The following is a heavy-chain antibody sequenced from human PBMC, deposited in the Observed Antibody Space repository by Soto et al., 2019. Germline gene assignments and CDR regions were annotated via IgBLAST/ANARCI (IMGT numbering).Heavy chain of an antibody. CDR1: GYTFTSYG. V-gene: IGHV1-18*01. CDR3: ARVVGALGHWFDP. J-gene: IGHJ5*02. Sequence: QVQRVQSGGEVKKPGASVKVSCKASGYTFTSYGISWVRQAPGQGLEWMGRISAYNGNTNYAQKLQGRVTKTTDTATSTAYRELRSLRSADTAVYYCARVVGALGHWFDPWGQGTLVTVSS. CDR2: ISAYNGNT. D-gene: IGHD1-26*01.